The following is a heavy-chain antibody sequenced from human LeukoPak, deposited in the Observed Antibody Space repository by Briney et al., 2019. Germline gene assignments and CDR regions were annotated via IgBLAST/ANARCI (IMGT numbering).Heavy chain of an antibody. J-gene: IGHJ3*02. Sequence: SETLSLTCTVSGDSVSSSYWSWIRLPPGKGLEWIGYVFHSGIVHYNLPFKSRVSMSVDTSKNQLSLNLTSLTAADTAVYYCAREWGFHGDAFDIWGQGTMVTVSS. CDR2: VFHSGIV. CDR1: GDSVSSSY. V-gene: IGHV4-59*02. CDR3: AREWGFHGDAFDI. D-gene: IGHD3-16*01.